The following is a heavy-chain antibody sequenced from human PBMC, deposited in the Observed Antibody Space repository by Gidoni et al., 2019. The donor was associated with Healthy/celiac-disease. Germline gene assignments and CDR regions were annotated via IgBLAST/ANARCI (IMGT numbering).Heavy chain of an antibody. Sequence: GVSGGGLVKPGGSLRLSCAASGFTFSNAWMSWVRQAPGKGLEWVGRIKSKTDGGTTDYAAPVKGRFTISRDDSKNTLYLQMNSLKTEDTDVYYCTTDPTVAVAGLENWFDPWGQGTLVTVSS. CDR3: TTDPTVAVAGLENWFDP. J-gene: IGHJ5*02. CDR1: GFTFSNAW. D-gene: IGHD6-19*01. V-gene: IGHV3-15*01. CDR2: IKSKTDGGTT.